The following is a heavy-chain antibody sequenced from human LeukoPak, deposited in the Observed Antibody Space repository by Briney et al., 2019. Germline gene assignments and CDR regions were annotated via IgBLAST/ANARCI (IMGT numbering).Heavy chain of an antibody. D-gene: IGHD5-12*01. V-gene: IGHV4-34*01. CDR1: VGSFSDYY. J-gene: IGHJ4*02. Sequence: KPSETLSLTCAVYVGSFSDYYWSWIRQPPGKGLEWIGEINHSGTTNYNPSLKSRVTISVDTSKNQFSLKLSSVTAADTAVYYCARVIISGYEGPIDYWGQGTLVTVSS. CDR3: ARVIISGYEGPIDY. CDR2: INHSGTT.